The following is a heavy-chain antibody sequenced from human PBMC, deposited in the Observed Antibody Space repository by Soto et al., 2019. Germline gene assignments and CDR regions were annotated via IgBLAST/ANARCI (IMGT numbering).Heavy chain of an antibody. Sequence: PSETLSLTCAVSGGSISSSNCWSWVRQPPGRGLEWIGDIYYSGSTYYNPSLKRRITISVDTSKNQFCLKLSSLTAADTAVYYCARAPALGWFDPWGQGTLVTVSS. V-gene: IGHV4-4*02. CDR3: ARAPALGWFDP. CDR2: IYYSGST. J-gene: IGHJ5*02. CDR1: GGSISSSNC.